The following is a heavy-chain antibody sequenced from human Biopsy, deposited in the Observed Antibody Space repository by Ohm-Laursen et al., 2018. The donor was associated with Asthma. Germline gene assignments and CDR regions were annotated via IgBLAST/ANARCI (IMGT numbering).Heavy chain of an antibody. CDR2: VNTGNGVT. J-gene: IGHJ3*01. D-gene: IGHD3-9*01. Sequence: ASVKVSCKASGYNFISFAIHWVRQAPGQRLEWMGWVNTGNGVTKYSRKFQGRVTITRDTSASTAYMELRSLRSEDTATYYCARTYYDFLTGQVKDVFGVWGQGTMVTVSS. V-gene: IGHV1-3*04. CDR1: GYNFISFA. CDR3: ARTYYDFLTGQVKDVFGV.